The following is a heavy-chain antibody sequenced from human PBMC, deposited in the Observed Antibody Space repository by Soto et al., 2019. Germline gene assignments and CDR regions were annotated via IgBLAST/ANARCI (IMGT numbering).Heavy chain of an antibody. J-gene: IGHJ6*02. Sequence: AVKVSCKASGCTFSSYAISWVRQAPGQGLEWMGWIIPIFGTASYAQKFQGRVTITADECTSTAYMERSSLRSEDTAVYYCARRGGDGGNSNYYYGMDVWGPGTTVTVSS. CDR1: GCTFSSYA. CDR2: IIPIFGTA. D-gene: IGHD2-21*02. CDR3: ARRGGDGGNSNYYYGMDV. V-gene: IGHV1-69*13.